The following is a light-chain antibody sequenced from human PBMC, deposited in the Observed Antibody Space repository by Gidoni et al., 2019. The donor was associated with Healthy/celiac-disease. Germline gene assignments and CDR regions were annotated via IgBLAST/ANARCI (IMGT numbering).Light chain of an antibody. V-gene: IGKV3-20*01. CDR1: QSVSSSY. CDR3: QQYGSSPPMYT. Sequence: IVLTQSPGPLSLSPGERATLSCRASQSVSSSYLAWYQQKPGQAPSLLIYGASSRATGIPDRFSGSGSGTDFTLTISRLEPEYFAVYYCQQYGSSPPMYTFGQGTKLEIK. CDR2: GAS. J-gene: IGKJ2*01.